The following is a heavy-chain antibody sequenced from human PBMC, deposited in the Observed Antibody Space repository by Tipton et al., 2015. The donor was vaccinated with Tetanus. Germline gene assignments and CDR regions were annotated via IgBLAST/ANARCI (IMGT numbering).Heavy chain of an antibody. CDR1: GYTFTCYF. CDR3: ARGRGITVIEVDAAFDY. J-gene: IGHJ4*02. D-gene: IGHD3-22*01. V-gene: IGHV1-2*02. CDR2: LDPGTGAK. Sequence: QSGAEVKKPGASVKVSCKASGYTFTCYFMHWVRQAPGQGLEWLGWLDPGTGAKQSAQKFQGRVTMTRDTSFNTAYMDLRRLESDDTAVYYCARGRGITVIEVDAAFDYGRQGTLVTVSS.